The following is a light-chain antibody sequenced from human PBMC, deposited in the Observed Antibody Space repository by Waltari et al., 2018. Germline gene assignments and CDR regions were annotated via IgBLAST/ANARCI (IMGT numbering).Light chain of an antibody. CDR2: YAS. J-gene: IGKJ5*01. V-gene: IGKV6-21*01. Sequence: EIVLTQSPDFQSVPPKEKVTITCRASQSVGNSLHLYQQKPDQSPKLLIKYASQSFPGVPSRFSGSGSGTDFTLTINSLEVEDAATYYCHQSSSLPITFGQGTRLEIK. CDR1: QSVGNS. CDR3: HQSSSLPIT.